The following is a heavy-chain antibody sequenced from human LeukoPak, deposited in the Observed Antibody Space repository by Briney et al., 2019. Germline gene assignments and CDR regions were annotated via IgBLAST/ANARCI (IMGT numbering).Heavy chain of an antibody. CDR1: GGSFSGYY. CDR2: INHSGST. Sequence: SETLSLTCAVYGGSFSGYYWSWIRQPPGKGLEWIGEINHSGSTNYNPSLKSRVTISVDTSKNQFSLKLSSVTAADTAVYYCARRHGSTSCYDYWGQGTLVTVSS. D-gene: IGHD2-2*01. V-gene: IGHV4-34*01. CDR3: ARRHGSTSCYDY. J-gene: IGHJ4*02.